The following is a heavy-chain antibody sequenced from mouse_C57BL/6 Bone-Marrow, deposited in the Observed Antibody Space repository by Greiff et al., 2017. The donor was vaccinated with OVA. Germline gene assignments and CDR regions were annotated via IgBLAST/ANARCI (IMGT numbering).Heavy chain of an antibody. J-gene: IGHJ2*01. CDR3: AREGYYYGSSYGFDY. Sequence: EVKLQESGPGLVKPSQSLSLTCSVTGYSITSGYSWNWIRQFPGNKLEWMGYINYDGSNNYNPSLKNRISITRDTSKNQFFLKLNSVTTEDTATYYCAREGYYYGSSYGFDYWGQGTTLTVSS. CDR1: GYSITSGYS. V-gene: IGHV3-6*01. CDR2: INYDGSN. D-gene: IGHD1-1*01.